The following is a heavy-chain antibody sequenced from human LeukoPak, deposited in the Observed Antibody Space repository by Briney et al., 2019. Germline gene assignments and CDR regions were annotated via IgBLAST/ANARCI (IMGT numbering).Heavy chain of an antibody. CDR2: LYHSGNT. D-gene: IGHD3-22*01. J-gene: IGHJ4*02. CDR3: ARGFNTMIVVDY. Sequence: PSETLSLTCTVSGYSISSGYYWGWIRQPPGKGLEWIGSLYHSGNTYYNPPLKSRVTISVDTSKNQFSLKLSSVTAADTAVYYCARGFNTMIVVDYWGQGTLVTVSS. V-gene: IGHV4-38-2*02. CDR1: GYSISSGYY.